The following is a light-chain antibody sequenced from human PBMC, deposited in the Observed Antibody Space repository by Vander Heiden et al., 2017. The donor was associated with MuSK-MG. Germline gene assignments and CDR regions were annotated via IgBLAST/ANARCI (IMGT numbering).Light chain of an antibody. CDR2: ANR. V-gene: IGLV1-40*01. CDR1: SSNIGAGYD. CDR3: QSYDSSLSTWV. J-gene: IGLJ3*02. Sequence: QSVLTQPPSVSGAPGQRVTVSCTGSSSNIGAGYDVSWYQCFPGTAPKLLIYANRNRPSGVPDRFSGSESGTSASLAITGLQAEDEADYYCQSYDSSLSTWVFGGGTKLTVL.